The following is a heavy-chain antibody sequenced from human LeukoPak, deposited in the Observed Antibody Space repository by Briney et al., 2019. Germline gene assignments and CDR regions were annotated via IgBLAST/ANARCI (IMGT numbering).Heavy chain of an antibody. CDR1: GFTFSSYG. D-gene: IGHD1-26*01. J-gene: IGHJ4*02. CDR2: ISGSGGST. V-gene: IGHV3-23*01. CDR3: AKLGWELPPLFDY. Sequence: GGSLRLSCAASGFTFSSYGMSWVRQAPGKGLEWVSAISGSGGSTYYADSVKGRFTISRDNSKNTLYLQMNSLRAGDTAVYYCAKLGWELPPLFDYWGQGTLVTVSS.